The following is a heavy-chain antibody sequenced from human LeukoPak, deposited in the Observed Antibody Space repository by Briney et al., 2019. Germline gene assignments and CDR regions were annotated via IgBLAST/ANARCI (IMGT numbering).Heavy chain of an antibody. Sequence: GGPLRLSCTASGFTFSSYEMNWVRQAPGKGLVWVSYISSSGSTIYYADSVKGRFTISRDNAKNSLYLQMNSLRAEDTAVYYCARVYYGGNFDYWGQGTLVTVSS. J-gene: IGHJ4*02. CDR2: ISSSGSTI. V-gene: IGHV3-48*03. D-gene: IGHD4-23*01. CDR3: ARVYYGGNFDY. CDR1: GFTFSSYE.